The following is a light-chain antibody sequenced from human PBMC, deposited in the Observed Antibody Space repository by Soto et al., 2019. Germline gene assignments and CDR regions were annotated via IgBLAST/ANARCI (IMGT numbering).Light chain of an antibody. Sequence: IVLTQSPGTLSLSPGERGALSCRSSQSVSSNYVAWYQQKPGQAPRLLISGASNRATGTPDRFRGSGSGTDFTLTISRLEPEDFAVYYCQQYGSSPEWTFGQGTKVDIK. V-gene: IGKV3-20*01. J-gene: IGKJ1*01. CDR1: QSVSSNY. CDR3: QQYGSSPEWT. CDR2: GAS.